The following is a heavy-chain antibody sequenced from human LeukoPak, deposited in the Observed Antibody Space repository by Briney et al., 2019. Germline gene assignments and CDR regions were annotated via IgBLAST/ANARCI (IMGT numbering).Heavy chain of an antibody. V-gene: IGHV3-30*03. CDR1: GFTFSSYG. D-gene: IGHD2-2*01. J-gene: IGHJ5*02. Sequence: GGSLRLSCAASGFTFSSYGMHWVRQAPGKGLEWVAVISYDGSNKYYADSVKGRFTISRDNSKNTLYLQMNSLRAEDTAVYYCARRVYQLLSNWFDPWGQGTLVTVSS. CDR3: ARRVYQLLSNWFDP. CDR2: ISYDGSNK.